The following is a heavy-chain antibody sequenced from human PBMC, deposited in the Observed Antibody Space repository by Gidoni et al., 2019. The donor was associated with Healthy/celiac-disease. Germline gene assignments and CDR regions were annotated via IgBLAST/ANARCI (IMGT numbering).Heavy chain of an antibody. CDR2: INSDGSST. J-gene: IGHJ6*02. Sequence: EVQLVESGGGLVQPGGSLRLSCAASGFTLSSYWMHWVRQAPGKGLVWVSRINSDGSSTSYADSVKGRFTISRDNAKNTLYLQMNSLRAEDTAVYYCARVERHRSARRHYYYGMDVWGQGTTVTVSS. CDR1: GFTLSSYW. D-gene: IGHD2-15*01. V-gene: IGHV3-74*01. CDR3: ARVERHRSARRHYYYGMDV.